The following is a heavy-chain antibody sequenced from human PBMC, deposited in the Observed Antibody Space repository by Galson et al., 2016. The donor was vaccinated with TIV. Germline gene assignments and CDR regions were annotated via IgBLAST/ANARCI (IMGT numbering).Heavy chain of an antibody. Sequence: SVKVSCKASGGTFSSYVFNWVRLAPGQGLEWIGGIIPLFRTTNYAQKFQGRVTITADESTNTAYMELNSLRSGDTAVYYCASDRNTAFDTHYSYYGLDVWGQGTTVIVSS. CDR1: GGTFSSYV. V-gene: IGHV1-69*13. CDR2: IIPLFRTT. D-gene: IGHD5-18*01. CDR3: ASDRNTAFDTHYSYYGLDV. J-gene: IGHJ6*02.